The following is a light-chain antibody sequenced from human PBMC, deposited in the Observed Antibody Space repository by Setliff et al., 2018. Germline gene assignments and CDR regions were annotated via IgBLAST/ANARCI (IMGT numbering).Light chain of an antibody. CDR3: SSHSSTGTYV. J-gene: IGLJ1*01. CDR2: EVS. CDR1: SSDVGYYNY. V-gene: IGLV2-14*01. Sequence: QSVLTQPASVSGSPGQSITISCTGTSSDVGYYNYVSWYQQHPGEAPQLKIYEVSNRPSGVSDRFTGSKSGNTASLTISGLQAGDEADYYCSSHSSTGTYVFGTGTKVHRP.